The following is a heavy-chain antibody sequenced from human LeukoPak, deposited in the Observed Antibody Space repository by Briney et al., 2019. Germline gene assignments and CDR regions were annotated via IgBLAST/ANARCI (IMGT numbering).Heavy chain of an antibody. D-gene: IGHD3-3*01. CDR3: ARGPILRYLEWLFLYFDY. Sequence: GGSLRLSCAASGFALSIHAVHWVCHAPGKGVGWGAVISYDGDNTYYAGSVKGRFTIARDNSKSTLFLQMTTLRAEDTAVYYCARGPILRYLEWLFLYFDYWGQGTLVTVSS. CDR2: ISYDGDNT. V-gene: IGHV3-30-3*01. J-gene: IGHJ4*02. CDR1: GFALSIHA.